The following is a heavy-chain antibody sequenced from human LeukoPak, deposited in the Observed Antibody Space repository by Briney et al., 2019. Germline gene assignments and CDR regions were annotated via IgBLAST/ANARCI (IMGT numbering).Heavy chain of an antibody. D-gene: IGHD3-10*01. V-gene: IGHV3-30-3*01. CDR2: ITYDGSNK. CDR3: ARDWDSTLVPMVRGGPGSY. J-gene: IGHJ4*02. Sequence: PGGSLRLSCAASGFTFSAYAMHWVRQVPGKGLEWVAVITYDGSNKYYADSVKGRFTISRDNSKNTLYLQMNSLRVEDTAVYYCARDWDSTLVPMVRGGPGSYWGQGTLVTVSS. CDR1: GFTFSAYA.